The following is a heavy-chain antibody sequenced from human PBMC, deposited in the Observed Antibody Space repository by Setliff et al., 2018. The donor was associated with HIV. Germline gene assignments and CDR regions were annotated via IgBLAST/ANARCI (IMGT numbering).Heavy chain of an antibody. CDR3: ARRSGYDAFDI. CDR1: GYIFTNYD. Sequence: VKVSCKASGYIFTNYDINWVRQATGQGLERMGWMNPNSGNTGYAQKFQGRVTITRNTSISTAYMELSSLRSDDTAVYFCARRSGYDAFDIWGQGTMVT. CDR2: MNPNSGNT. J-gene: IGHJ3*02. D-gene: IGHD3-3*01. V-gene: IGHV1-8*01.